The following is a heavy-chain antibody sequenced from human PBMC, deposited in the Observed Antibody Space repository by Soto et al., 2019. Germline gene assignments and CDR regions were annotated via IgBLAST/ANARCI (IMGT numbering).Heavy chain of an antibody. J-gene: IGHJ2*01. V-gene: IGHV4-59*01. Sequence: QMQLQASGPGLVKPSETLSLTCTVSGCSIRSYFWSWIRQAPGKKLELLGYVYHNGNTNYNPSLRSRLTLSVDTSNNRLSLNLKSVTAADAAVYYCAVPGPAGLWGRGTLVTVAS. CDR3: AVPGPAGL. D-gene: IGHD7-27*01. CDR1: GCSIRSYF. CDR2: VYHNGNT.